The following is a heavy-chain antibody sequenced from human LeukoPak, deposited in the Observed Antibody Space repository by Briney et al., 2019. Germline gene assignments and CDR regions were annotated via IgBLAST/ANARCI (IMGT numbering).Heavy chain of an antibody. J-gene: IGHJ4*02. CDR1: GGSISTNY. CDR3: ARDPPLGFGEPTY. Sequence: SETLSLTCTVFGGSISTNYWSWIRQPPGKGLEWIGSIYYSGSTYYNPSLKSRVTISVDTSKNQFSLKLSSVTAADTAVYYCARDPPLGFGEPTYWGQGTLVTVSS. CDR2: IYYSGST. D-gene: IGHD3-10*01. V-gene: IGHV4-39*07.